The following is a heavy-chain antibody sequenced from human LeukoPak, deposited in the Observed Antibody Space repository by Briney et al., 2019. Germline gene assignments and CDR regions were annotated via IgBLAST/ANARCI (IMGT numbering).Heavy chain of an antibody. Sequence: PSETLSLTCTVSGGSISSDHWNWIRQPPGKGLEWIGCIYYSGSTYYNPSLKSRVTISVDMYKSQFSLRLTSVTAADTAVYYCARRSGYYYGMDVWGQGTAVTVSS. CDR1: GGSISSDH. CDR3: ARRSGYYYGMDV. D-gene: IGHD3-10*01. CDR2: IYYSGST. V-gene: IGHV4-59*01. J-gene: IGHJ6*02.